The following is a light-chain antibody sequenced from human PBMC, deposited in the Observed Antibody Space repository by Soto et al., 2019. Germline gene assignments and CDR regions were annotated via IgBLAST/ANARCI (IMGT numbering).Light chain of an antibody. V-gene: IGLV2-18*02. CDR1: SSDIGAYNR. J-gene: IGLJ1*01. CDR3: SSFTSSNTYV. CDR2: DVN. Sequence: QSVLTQLPSVSGSPGQSVAISCTGTSSDIGAYNRVSWYQQPPGTAPKLMIYDVNNRPSGVPDRFSGSKSGNTASLTISGLQADDEDAYYCSSFTSSNTYVFGTGTKVTVL.